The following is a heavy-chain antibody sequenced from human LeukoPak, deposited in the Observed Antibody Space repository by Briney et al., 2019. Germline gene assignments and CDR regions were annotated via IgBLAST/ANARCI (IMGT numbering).Heavy chain of an antibody. CDR2: ISSSGSTI. Sequence: GGSLRLSCAASGFTFSSYEMNWVRQAPGKGLEWVSYISSSGSTIYYADSVKGRFTISRDNAKNSLYLQMNSLRAEDTAVYYCARETAYCGGDCYSAFDYWGQGTLVTVPS. V-gene: IGHV3-48*03. J-gene: IGHJ4*02. CDR3: ARETAYCGGDCYSAFDY. CDR1: GFTFSSYE. D-gene: IGHD2-21*02.